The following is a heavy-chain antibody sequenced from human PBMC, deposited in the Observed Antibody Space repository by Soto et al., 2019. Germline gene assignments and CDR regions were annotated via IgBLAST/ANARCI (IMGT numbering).Heavy chain of an antibody. J-gene: IGHJ3*02. D-gene: IGHD2-2*01. CDR2: MSFDGSIK. Sequence: PGGSLRLSCAASGFIFSSYGMNWVRQAPGKGLEWVAVMSFDGSIKYYADSVKGRFTISRDNSKNTLYLQMNSLRAEDTAVYYCATIPVPPAFDIWGQGTMVTVSS. CDR3: ATIPVPPAFDI. V-gene: IGHV3-30*03. CDR1: GFIFSSYG.